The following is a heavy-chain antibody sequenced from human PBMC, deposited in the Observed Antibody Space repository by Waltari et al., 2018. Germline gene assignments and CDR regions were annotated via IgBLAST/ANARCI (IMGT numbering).Heavy chain of an antibody. D-gene: IGHD6-13*01. CDR2: MVGSGGTT. V-gene: IGHV3-23*01. J-gene: IGHJ4*02. CDR3: ATAGRIAPPRSRYFDS. Sequence: EVQLLESGGGLVQPGGSLRLSRTVSGLTFSSYAMRWVRQAPGKGLRCVSTMVGSGGTTYYADSGKGRFTISRDNSRNTLYLQINSLRAEDTAVYFCATAGRIAPPRSRYFDSWGQGTLVSVSS. CDR1: GLTFSSYA.